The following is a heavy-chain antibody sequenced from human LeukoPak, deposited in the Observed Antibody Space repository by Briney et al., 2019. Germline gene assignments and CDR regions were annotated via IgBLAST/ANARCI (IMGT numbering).Heavy chain of an antibody. CDR2: ISSSGSTI. D-gene: IGHD3-9*01. CDR1: GFTFSSYE. V-gene: IGHV3-48*03. CDR3: ARSVYDILTGYYPGWFDP. Sequence: GGSLRLSCAASGFTFSSYEMNWVRQAPGKGLEWVSYISSSGSTIYYADSVKGRFTISRDNAKNSLYLQMNSLRAEDTVVYYCARSVYDILTGYYPGWFDPWGQGTLVTVSS. J-gene: IGHJ5*02.